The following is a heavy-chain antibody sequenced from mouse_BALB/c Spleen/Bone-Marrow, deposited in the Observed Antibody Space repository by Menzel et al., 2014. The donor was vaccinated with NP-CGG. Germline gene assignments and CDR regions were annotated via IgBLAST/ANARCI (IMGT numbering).Heavy chain of an antibody. J-gene: IGHJ4*01. Sequence: VKLMESGPGLVAPSQSLSITCTISEFSLTNYGVHWVRQPPGKGLEWLVVIWSDGSTTYNSALKSRLSISKDNSKSQVFLKMNSLQTDDTAMYYCARHRYYAMDYWGQGTSVTVSS. CDR2: IWSDGST. CDR3: ARHRYYAMDY. V-gene: IGHV2-6-1*01. CDR1: EFSLTNYG.